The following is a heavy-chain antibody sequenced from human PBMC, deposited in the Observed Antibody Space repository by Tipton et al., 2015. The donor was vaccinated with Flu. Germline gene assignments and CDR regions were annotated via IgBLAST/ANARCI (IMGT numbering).Heavy chain of an antibody. CDR3: AGGQHTFSGRLGGNWFDP. J-gene: IGHJ5*02. V-gene: IGHV4-4*02. CDR1: GASMSDTNW. D-gene: IGHD5-12*01. Sequence: PGLVKPSETLSLTCTLSGASMSDTNWWAWIRQPPGKGLEWIGEIFHTGTNNYNPSLKSRVTMSVDKSKNQFSLKLTSVTAADTAMYYCAGGQHTFSGRLGGNWFDPWGPGTRVTVSS. CDR2: IFHTGTN.